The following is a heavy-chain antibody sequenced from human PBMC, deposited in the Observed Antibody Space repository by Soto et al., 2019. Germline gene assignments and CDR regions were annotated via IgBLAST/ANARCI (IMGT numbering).Heavy chain of an antibody. J-gene: IGHJ4*02. CDR3: AKHSGSYFYFDY. V-gene: IGHV4-59*01. CDR1: GGSISSYY. Sequence: TLSLTCTVSGGSISSYYWSWIRQPPGKGLEWIGYIYYCGSTNYNPSLKSRVTISVDTSKNQFSLKLSSVTAADTAVYYCAKHSGSYFYFDYWGQGTLVTVSS. CDR2: IYYCGST. D-gene: IGHD1-26*01.